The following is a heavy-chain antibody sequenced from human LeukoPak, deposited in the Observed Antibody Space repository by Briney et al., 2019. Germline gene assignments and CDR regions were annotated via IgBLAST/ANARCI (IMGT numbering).Heavy chain of an antibody. V-gene: IGHV3-21*01. Sequence: PGGSLRLSCAASGFTFSSYSMNWVRQAPGKGLEWVSSISSSSSYIYYADSVKGRFTISRDNAKNSLYLQMNSLRAEDTAVYYCARVYYVSSGYTHFDYWGQGTLVTVSS. D-gene: IGHD3-22*01. CDR2: ISSSSSYI. J-gene: IGHJ4*02. CDR3: ARVYYVSSGYTHFDY. CDR1: GFTFSSYS.